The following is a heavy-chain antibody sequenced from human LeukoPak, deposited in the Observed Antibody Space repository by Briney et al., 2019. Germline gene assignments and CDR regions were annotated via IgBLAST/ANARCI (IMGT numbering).Heavy chain of an antibody. J-gene: IGHJ4*02. CDR3: ARVVSGYDFWSGYQGSYFDY. CDR1: GYSISSGYD. Sequence: SETLSLTCTVSGYSISSGYDWGWIRQPPGKGLEWIGSIYHSGSTFQHPSLKKRFYISTDTSKSHYSLKLSSVTAADTAVYYCARVVSGYDFWSGYQGSYFDYWGQGTLVTVSS. D-gene: IGHD3-3*01. CDR2: IYHSGST. V-gene: IGHV4-38-2*02.